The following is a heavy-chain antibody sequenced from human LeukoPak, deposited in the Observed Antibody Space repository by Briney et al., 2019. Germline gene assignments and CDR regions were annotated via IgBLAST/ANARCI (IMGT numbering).Heavy chain of an antibody. J-gene: IGHJ4*02. CDR1: GFVFSNYA. V-gene: IGHV3-64D*09. CDR2: VGVNGIST. Sequence: GGSLRLSCSASGFVFSNYAMHWVRQAPGKGLEDVSSVGVNGISTYYANSVNGRFTISRDNFKNTLYLQMSSLRPEDTAIYYCVKGQEVVYTPTFDYWGQGSLVTVSS. CDR3: VKGQEVVYTPTFDY. D-gene: IGHD2-8*02.